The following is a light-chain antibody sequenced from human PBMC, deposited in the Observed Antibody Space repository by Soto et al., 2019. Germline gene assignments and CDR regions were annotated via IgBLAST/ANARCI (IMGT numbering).Light chain of an antibody. Sequence: EIVLTQSPASLSLSPGARATLSCRASQSVDSYLVWYQQKPGQAPRLLIFGASNRATGIPARFSGSGSGTDLTITINSLEPDDFEVYYCQQRDSWPITFGQGTRLEIK. CDR3: QQRDSWPIT. CDR1: QSVDSY. J-gene: IGKJ5*01. V-gene: IGKV3-11*01. CDR2: GAS.